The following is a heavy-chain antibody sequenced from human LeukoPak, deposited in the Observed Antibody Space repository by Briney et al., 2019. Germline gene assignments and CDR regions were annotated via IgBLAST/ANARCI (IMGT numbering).Heavy chain of an antibody. Sequence: GESLKISCKGSGYSFTSYWIGWVRQMPGKGLEWMGIIYPGDSDTRYSPSFQGQVTISADKSISTAYLQWSSLKASDTAMYYCATQDPNYYDSSGYYPTFQHWGQGTLDTVSS. CDR3: ATQDPNYYDSSGYYPTFQH. D-gene: IGHD3-22*01. J-gene: IGHJ1*01. V-gene: IGHV5-51*01. CDR1: GYSFTSYW. CDR2: IYPGDSDT.